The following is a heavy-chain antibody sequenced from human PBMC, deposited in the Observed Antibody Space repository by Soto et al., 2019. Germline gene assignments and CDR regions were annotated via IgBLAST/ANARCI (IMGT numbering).Heavy chain of an antibody. CDR1: GFTFTRAY. J-gene: IGHJ4*02. Sequence: EVQLVESGGGLVEPGGSIRLSCVASSGFTFTRAYMTWVRQAPGKGLEWVGRNKANLAGGTTDYATSVKCRFTISRDDSKNTLYLEMNSLKSEDTSVYYCATEGGYPGSNFYGAYWGQGVLVTVSS. D-gene: IGHD1-26*01. V-gene: IGHV3-15*01. CDR3: ATEGGYPGSNFYGAY. CDR2: NKANLAGGTT.